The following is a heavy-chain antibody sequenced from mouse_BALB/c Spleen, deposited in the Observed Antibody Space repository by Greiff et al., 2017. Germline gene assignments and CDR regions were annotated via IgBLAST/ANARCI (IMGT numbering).Heavy chain of an antibody. CDR1: GFTFSSYA. V-gene: IGHV5-6-5*01. J-gene: IGHJ4*01. CDR2: ISSGGSA. D-gene: IGHD2-1*01. Sequence: EVQLVESGGGLVKPGGSLKLSCAASGFTFSSYAMSWVRQTPEKRLEWVASISSGGSAYYPDSVKGRFTIYRDNARNSLYLQMSSLRSEDTAMYYCARRYGNYSAMDYWGQGTSVTVSS. CDR3: ARRYGNYSAMDY.